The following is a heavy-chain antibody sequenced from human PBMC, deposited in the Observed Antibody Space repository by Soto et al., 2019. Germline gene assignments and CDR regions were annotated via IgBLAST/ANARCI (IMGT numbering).Heavy chain of an antibody. D-gene: IGHD2-15*01. CDR1: GFSFSSHA. Sequence: EVQLLESGGGLVQPGGALRLSCAASGFSFSSHAMSWVRQAPGKGLEWVSSISAGADGAYYADSVKGQFTISRANSNNTLYLQMNSVRAEDTAMYFCARDLWWYLHWGQGTLVTVSS. CDR3: ARDLWWYLH. J-gene: IGHJ4*02. V-gene: IGHV3-23*01. CDR2: ISAGADGA.